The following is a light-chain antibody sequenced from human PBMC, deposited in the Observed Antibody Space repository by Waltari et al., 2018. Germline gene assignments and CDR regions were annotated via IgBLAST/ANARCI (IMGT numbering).Light chain of an antibody. CDR3: QQSYSTPRGT. V-gene: IGKV1-39*01. CDR2: AAS. CDR1: QSISSY. J-gene: IGKJ2*02. Sequence: DIQMTQSQSSLSASVGARVTITCRASQSISSYLNWYQQKPGKAPKLLIYAASSLQSGVPSRFSGSGAGTDFTLTISSLQPEDFATYYCQQSYSTPRGTFGQGTKLEIK.